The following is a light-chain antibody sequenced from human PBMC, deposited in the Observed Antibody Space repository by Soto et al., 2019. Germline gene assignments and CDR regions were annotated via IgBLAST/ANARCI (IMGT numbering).Light chain of an antibody. Sequence: QSALTQPPSVSGSPGQSITISCTGTSSDIGVYNHISWYQQHPGKAPKLMIYDVSNRPSGVSNRFSGSKSGNTASLTISGLQPEDEADYYCSSFTSTSTNYVFGTGTKVTVL. CDR2: DVS. CDR3: SSFTSTSTNYV. J-gene: IGLJ1*01. V-gene: IGLV2-14*01. CDR1: SSDIGVYNH.